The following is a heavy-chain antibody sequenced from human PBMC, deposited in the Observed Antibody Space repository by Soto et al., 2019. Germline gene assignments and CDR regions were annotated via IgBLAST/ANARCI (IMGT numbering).Heavy chain of an antibody. CDR2: MYWNDDK. CDR3: AHRLGSRGSFDY. V-gene: IGHV2-5*01. J-gene: IGHJ4*02. CDR1: GFSLTTIGVG. D-gene: IGHD6-25*01. Sequence: QITLKESGPSLEKTTQTLTLTCTFSGFSLTTIGVGVGWIRQPPGKTPEWLALMYWNDDKRYSPSLQSRLTITKDTSKNQLVLTLTNMDPVDTATYYCAHRLGSRGSFDYWGQGSLVTVSS.